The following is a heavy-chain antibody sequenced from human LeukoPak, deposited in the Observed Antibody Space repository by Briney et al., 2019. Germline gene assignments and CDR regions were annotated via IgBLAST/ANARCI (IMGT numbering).Heavy chain of an antibody. D-gene: IGHD2-2*02. J-gene: IGHJ5*02. CDR2: IYYSGST. CDR3: ASASYQLLYVHP. V-gene: IGHV4-39*07. CDR1: GVSISSSSYY. Sequence: KASETLSLTCTVSGVSISSSSYYWGWIRQPPGKGLEWIGSIYYSGSTYYNPSLKSRVTISVDTSKNQFSLKLSSVAAADTAVYYCASASYQLLYVHPWGQGTLVTVSS.